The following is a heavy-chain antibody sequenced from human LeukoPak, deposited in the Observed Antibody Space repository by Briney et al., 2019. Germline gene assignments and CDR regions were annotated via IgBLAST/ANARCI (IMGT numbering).Heavy chain of an antibody. CDR2: MNPNSGST. CDR3: ARGRSTGYPYYFEY. J-gene: IGHJ4*02. V-gene: IGHV1-8*03. Sequence: VKVSCKASGYTFTSYDINWVRQATGQGLEWMGWMNPNSGSTGYAQKFQGRVTITRNTSISTAYMELSGLRSEDTAAYYCARGRSTGYPYYFEYWGQGTLVTVSS. CDR1: GYTFTSYD. D-gene: IGHD5-12*01.